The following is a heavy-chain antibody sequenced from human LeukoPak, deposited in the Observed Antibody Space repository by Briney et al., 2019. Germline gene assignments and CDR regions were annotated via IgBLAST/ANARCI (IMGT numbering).Heavy chain of an antibody. D-gene: IGHD6-13*01. CDR3: ARVSSWYMDFDY. J-gene: IGHJ4*02. V-gene: IGHV1-24*01. Sequence: ASVKVSCKVSGYTLTELSMHWVRQAPGKGLEWMGGFDPEDGETIYAQKFQGRVTMTEDTSTDTAYMELSSLRSEDTAVYYCARVSSWYMDFDYWGQGTLVTVSS. CDR2: FDPEDGET. CDR1: GYTLTELS.